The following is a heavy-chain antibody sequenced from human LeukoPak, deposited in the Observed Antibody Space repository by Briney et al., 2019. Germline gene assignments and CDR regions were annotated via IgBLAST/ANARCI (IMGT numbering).Heavy chain of an antibody. V-gene: IGHV3-23*01. D-gene: IGHD3-3*01. CDR2: ISGSGGST. Sequence: GGSLRLSCAASGFTFSSYAMSWVRQAPGKGLEWVSAISGSGGSTYYADSVKGRFTISRDNSKNTLYLQMNSLRAEDTAVYYCAKGPTIFGVVISVFDLWGRGTLATVSS. CDR3: AKGPTIFGVVISVFDL. CDR1: GFTFSSYA. J-gene: IGHJ2*01.